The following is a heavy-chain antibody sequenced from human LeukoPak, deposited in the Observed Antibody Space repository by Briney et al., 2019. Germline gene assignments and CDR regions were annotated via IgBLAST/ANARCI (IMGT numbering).Heavy chain of an antibody. V-gene: IGHV3-21*01. CDR2: ISSSSSYI. CDR1: GFTFSSDR. Sequence: GGSLRLSCAASGFTFSSDRMSSVRQAPGERLEWVSSISSSSSYIYYTDSERGRFTISRDNAKSSVYLQMNSLRAEDTAVYYCARGGSGSYYFDYWGQGTLVTVPS. J-gene: IGHJ4*02. D-gene: IGHD3-10*01. CDR3: ARGGSGSYYFDY.